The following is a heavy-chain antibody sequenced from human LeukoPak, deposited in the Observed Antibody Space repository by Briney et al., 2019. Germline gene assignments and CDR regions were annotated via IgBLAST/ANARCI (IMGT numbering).Heavy chain of an antibody. CDR3: APPTPAGTDY. Sequence: PGGSLRLSCAASGFSFSSYWMTWVRQAPGKGLEWVANIKEDGSDKYYVDSVKGRFTTSRDNAKKSLYLQMNSLRAEDTAVYYCAPPTPAGTDYWGQGTLVTVSS. D-gene: IGHD6-19*01. CDR2: IKEDGSDK. J-gene: IGHJ4*02. CDR1: GFSFSSYW. V-gene: IGHV3-7*05.